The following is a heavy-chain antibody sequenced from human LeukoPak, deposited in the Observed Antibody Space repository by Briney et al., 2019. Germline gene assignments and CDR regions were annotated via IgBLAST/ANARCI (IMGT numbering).Heavy chain of an antibody. CDR2: INTFGIST. CDR1: GFTFSSYW. D-gene: IGHD3/OR15-3a*01. Sequence: PGGSLRLSCAASGFTFSSYWMYWVRQAPGKGLVWVSRINTFGISTSYADSVKGRFTISRDNAKNTLYLQMNSLRAEDTAVYYCAKDLSSGTGRGFDYWGQGTLVTVSS. V-gene: IGHV3-74*01. J-gene: IGHJ4*02. CDR3: AKDLSSGTGRGFDY.